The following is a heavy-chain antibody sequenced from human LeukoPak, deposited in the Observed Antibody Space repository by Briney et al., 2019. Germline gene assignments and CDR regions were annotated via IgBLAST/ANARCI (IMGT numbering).Heavy chain of an antibody. CDR1: GFTFSSYA. J-gene: IGHJ6*03. CDR3: TRDYGDYPFYYYYYYMDV. Sequence: GGSLRLSCAASGFTFSSYAMSWVRQAPGKGLEWVSAISGSGGSTYYADSVKGRFTISRDNSKNTLYLQMNSLRAEDTAVYYCTRDYGDYPFYYYYYYMDVWGKGTTVTISS. CDR2: ISGSGGST. V-gene: IGHV3-23*01. D-gene: IGHD4-17*01.